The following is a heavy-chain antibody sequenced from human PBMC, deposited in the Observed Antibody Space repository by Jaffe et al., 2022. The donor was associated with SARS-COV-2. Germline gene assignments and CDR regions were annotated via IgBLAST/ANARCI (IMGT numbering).Heavy chain of an antibody. CDR1: GFIFSSYW. D-gene: IGHD3-3*01. V-gene: IGHV3-7*01. CDR3: ARSGSEIDY. CDR2: IKEDGSEK. Sequence: EVQLVESGGGLVQPGGSLRVSCAASGFIFSSYWMTWVRQAPGKGLEWVANIKEDGSEKNYVDSVKGRFTISRDNAKNSLFLQIDSLRAEDTAVYYCARSGSEIDYWGQGTLVTVSS. J-gene: IGHJ4*02.